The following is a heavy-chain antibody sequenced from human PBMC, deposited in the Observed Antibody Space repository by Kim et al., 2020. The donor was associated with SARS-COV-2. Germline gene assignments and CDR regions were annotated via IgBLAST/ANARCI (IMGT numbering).Heavy chain of an antibody. J-gene: IGHJ3*02. V-gene: IGHV3-48*02. CDR2: ITKMSNTI. Sequence: GGSLRLSCVTSTFTFSAYDMNWVRQAPGKGLEWLSFITKMSNTIYYADSVRGRFTISRDNAKNSLYLQMNSLRDEDTAVYYCVRDSMGGAFDMWGQGTMV. D-gene: IGHD3-16*01. CDR3: VRDSMGGAFDM. CDR1: TFTFSAYD.